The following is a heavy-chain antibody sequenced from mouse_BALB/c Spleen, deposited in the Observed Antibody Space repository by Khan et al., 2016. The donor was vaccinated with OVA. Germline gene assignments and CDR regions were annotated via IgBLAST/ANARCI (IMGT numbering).Heavy chain of an antibody. CDR2: VSRWADNF. J-gene: IGHJ3*01. V-gene: IGHV5-15*02. CDR1: GFTFSDYG. CDR3: ALGGTGGFSY. Sequence: EVELVESGGGLVQPGGSRKLSCVASGFTFSDYGMAWVRQAPGKGPEWVAVVSRWADNFNYADPVPVRFTSSRETSKNTLYLAMSRLRSDYTAMYSCALGGTGGFSYWVQGTLVTVSA. D-gene: IGHD1-1*02.